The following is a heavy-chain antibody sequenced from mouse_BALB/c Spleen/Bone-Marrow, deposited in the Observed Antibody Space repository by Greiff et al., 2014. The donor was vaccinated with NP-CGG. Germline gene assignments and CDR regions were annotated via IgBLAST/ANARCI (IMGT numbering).Heavy chain of an antibody. V-gene: IGHV1-80*01. Sequence: QVHVKQSGAGLVRPGSSVKISCKASGYAFSSYWMNWVKQRPGQGLEWIGQIYPGDGDTNYNGKFKGKATLTADKSSSTAYMQLSSLTSEDSAVYFCARRGYYYGSSYVDYWGQGTTLTVSS. CDR2: IYPGDGDT. D-gene: IGHD1-1*01. CDR1: GYAFSSYW. J-gene: IGHJ2*01. CDR3: ARRGYYYGSSYVDY.